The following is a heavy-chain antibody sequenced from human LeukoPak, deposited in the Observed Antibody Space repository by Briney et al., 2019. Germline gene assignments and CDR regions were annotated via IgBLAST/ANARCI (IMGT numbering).Heavy chain of an antibody. CDR3: TRGGTMVRRMLKHHYYNMDV. D-gene: IGHD3-10*01. CDR1: GFTFSSYW. V-gene: IGHV3-49*04. CDR2: IRSKAYGGTT. Sequence: GGSLRLSCAASGFTFSSYWMSWVRQAPGKGLEWVGFIRSKAYGGTTEYAASVKGRFTISRDDSKSIAYLQMNSLKTEDTAVYYCTRGGTMVRRMLKHHYYNMDVWGQGTTVTVSS. J-gene: IGHJ6*02.